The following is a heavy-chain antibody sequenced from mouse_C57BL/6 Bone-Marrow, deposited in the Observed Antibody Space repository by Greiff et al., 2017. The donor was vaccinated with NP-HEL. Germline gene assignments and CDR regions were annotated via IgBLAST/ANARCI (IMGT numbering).Heavy chain of an antibody. CDR1: GYAFSSYW. J-gene: IGHJ3*01. CDR3: ARSYAGAY. CDR2: IYPGDGDT. Sequence: VKLQESGAELVKPGASVKISCKASGYAFSSYWMNWVKQRPGKGLEWIGQIYPGDGDTNYNGKFKGKATLTADKSSSTAYMQLSSLTSEDSAVYFCARSYAGAYWGQGTLVTVSA. V-gene: IGHV1-80*01. D-gene: IGHD6-5*01.